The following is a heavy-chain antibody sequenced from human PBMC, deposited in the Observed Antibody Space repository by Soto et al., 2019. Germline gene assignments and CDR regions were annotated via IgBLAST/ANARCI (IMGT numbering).Heavy chain of an antibody. CDR3: ARAVAVPANFDY. CDR2: INAGNGNT. D-gene: IGHD6-19*01. Sequence: QVQLVQYGAEAKKPGASVKVSCKASGHTFPSYAMPWVRQAPGQRLEWMGWINAGNGNTKYSQKLQGRVTITRGTPASTDYMELSSLRSEDTTVYYCARAVAVPANFDYWGQGTLVTVSS. V-gene: IGHV1-3*01. CDR1: GHTFPSYA. J-gene: IGHJ4*02.